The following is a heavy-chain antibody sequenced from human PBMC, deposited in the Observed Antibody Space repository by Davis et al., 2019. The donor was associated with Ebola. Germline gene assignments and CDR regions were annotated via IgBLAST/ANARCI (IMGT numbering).Heavy chain of an antibody. CDR1: GGSISSGDYY. CDR2: IYYSGST. V-gene: IGHV4-30-4*01. D-gene: IGHD4-17*01. Sequence: SETLSLTCTVSGGSISSGDYYWSWIRQPPGKGLEWIGYIYYSGSTYYNPSLKSRVTISVDTSKNQFSLKLSSVTAADTAVYYCARYMTTVTTGWYFDLWGRGTLFTVSS. CDR3: ARYMTTVTTGWYFDL. J-gene: IGHJ2*01.